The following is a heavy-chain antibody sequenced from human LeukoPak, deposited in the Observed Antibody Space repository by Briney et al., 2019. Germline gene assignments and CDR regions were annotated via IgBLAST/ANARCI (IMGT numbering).Heavy chain of an antibody. V-gene: IGHV3-7*01. CDR2: IKVDGSEK. Sequence: GGSLRLSCVASGFPFSRSWMSWVRQAPGKGLEWVANIKVDGSEKHYLDSVEGRFIISRDNAKNSLHLQMNNLRAEDTAEYYCVRDGPFGSGTFGYWAQGTLVSVSS. D-gene: IGHD3-10*01. J-gene: IGHJ4*02. CDR1: GFPFSRSW. CDR3: VRDGPFGSGTFGY.